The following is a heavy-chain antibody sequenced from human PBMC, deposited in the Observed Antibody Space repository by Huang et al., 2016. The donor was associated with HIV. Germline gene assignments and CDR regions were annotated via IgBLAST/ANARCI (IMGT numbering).Heavy chain of an antibody. D-gene: IGHD2-15*01. CDR1: GFNFDTYT. CDR3: ARAIVVAAKIGYFDY. V-gene: IGHV3-21*01. J-gene: IGHJ4*02. Sequence: EVQLVESGGGLVKPGGSLRISCASFGFNFDTYTMSWVRTAPGQGLEWVSSISISSKYIYCADSVEGRFTISSDNAKNSGYLQMNSLRAEDTAVYYCARAIVVAAKIGYFDYWGQGALVTVSS. CDR2: ISISSKYI.